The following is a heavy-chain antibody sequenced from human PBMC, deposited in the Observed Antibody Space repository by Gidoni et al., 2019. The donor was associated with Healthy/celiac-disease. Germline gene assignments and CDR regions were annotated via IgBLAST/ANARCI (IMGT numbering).Heavy chain of an antibody. CDR2: IYPGDSDT. V-gene: IGHV5-51*01. Sequence: EVQLVQSGAEVKKPGESLKISFQGSGSSFTSYWIGWVRQMPGKGLEWMGIIYPGDSDTRYSPSFQGQVTISADKSISTAYLQWSSLKASDTAMHYCARPSSLAGDYVGFDYWGQGTLVTVSS. CDR3: ARPSSLAGDYVGFDY. J-gene: IGHJ4*02. CDR1: GSSFTSYW. D-gene: IGHD4-17*01.